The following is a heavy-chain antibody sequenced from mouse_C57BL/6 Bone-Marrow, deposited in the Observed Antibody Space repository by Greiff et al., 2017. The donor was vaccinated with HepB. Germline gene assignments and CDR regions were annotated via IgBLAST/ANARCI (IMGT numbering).Heavy chain of an antibody. Sequence: EVNVVESGGGLVKPGGSLKLSCAASGFTFSDYGMHWVRQAPEKGLEWVAYISSGSSTIYYADTVKGRFTISRDNAKNTLFLQMTSLRSEDTAMYYCAKLDSSGYGDDYWGQGTTLTVSS. J-gene: IGHJ2*01. CDR2: ISSGSSTI. D-gene: IGHD3-2*02. CDR1: GFTFSDYG. V-gene: IGHV5-17*01. CDR3: AKLDSSGYGDDY.